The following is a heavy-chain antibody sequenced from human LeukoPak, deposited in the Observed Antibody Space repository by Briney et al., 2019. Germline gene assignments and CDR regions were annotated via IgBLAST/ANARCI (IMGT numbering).Heavy chain of an antibody. CDR1: GFTFSSYA. CDR2: ISYDGSNK. V-gene: IGHV3-30-3*01. Sequence: PGRSLRLSCAASGFTFSSYAMHWVRQAPGKGVEWVAVISYDGSNKYYADSVKGRFTISRDNSKNTLYLQMNSLRAEDTAVYYCARTNGVCYTWCYYYGMDVWGQGTTVTVSS. CDR3: ARTNGVCYTWCYYYGMDV. D-gene: IGHD2-8*01. J-gene: IGHJ6*02.